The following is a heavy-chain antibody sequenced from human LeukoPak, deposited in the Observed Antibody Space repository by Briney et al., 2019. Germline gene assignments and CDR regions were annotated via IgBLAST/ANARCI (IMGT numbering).Heavy chain of an antibody. CDR3: AKDRGSGWPQFDY. CDR1: GFSFGSYA. V-gene: IGHV3-23*01. J-gene: IGHJ4*02. CDR2: ISGRSAST. D-gene: IGHD6-19*01. Sequence: PGGSLRLSCAASGFSFGSYAMSWVRQAPGKGLEWDSAISGRSASTYYADSVKGRFTISRDTSKDTLFLQMNSLRAEDTAVYYCAKDRGSGWPQFDYWGQGTLVTVSS.